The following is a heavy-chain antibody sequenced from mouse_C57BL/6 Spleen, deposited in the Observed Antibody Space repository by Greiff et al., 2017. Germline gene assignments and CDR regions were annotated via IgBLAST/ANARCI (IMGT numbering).Heavy chain of an antibody. J-gene: IGHJ4*01. D-gene: IGHD1-1*01. CDR2: IHPNSGST. V-gene: IGHV1-64*01. Sequence: QVQLKQSGPELVKPGASVKISCKASGYAFSSSWMNWVKQRPGQGLEWIGMIHPNSGSTNYNEKFKSKATLTVDKSSSTAYMQLSSLTSEDSAVYYCARTITTGMDYWGQGTSVTVSS. CDR3: ARTITTGMDY. CDR1: GYAFSSSW.